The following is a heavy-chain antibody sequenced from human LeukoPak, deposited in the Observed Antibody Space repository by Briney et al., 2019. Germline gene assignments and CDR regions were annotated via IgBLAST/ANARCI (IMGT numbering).Heavy chain of an antibody. J-gene: IGHJ4*02. CDR2: IYYSGST. CDR1: GGSISSYY. CDR3: ARGYSSGLWYFDY. Sequence: SETLSLTCAVYGGSISSYYWSWIRQPPGKGLEWIGYIYYSGSTNYNPSLKSRVTISVDTSKNQFSLKLSSVTAADTAVYYCARGYSSGLWYFDYWGQGTLVTVSS. V-gene: IGHV4-59*01. D-gene: IGHD6-19*01.